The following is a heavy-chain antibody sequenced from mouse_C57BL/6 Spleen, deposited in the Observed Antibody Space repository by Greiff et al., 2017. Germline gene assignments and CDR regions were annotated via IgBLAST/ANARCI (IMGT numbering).Heavy chain of an antibody. CDR1: GYTFTSYW. Sequence: QVQLLQPGAELVKPGASVKLSCKASGYTFTSYWMHWVKQRPGRGLEWIGRIDHNSGGSKSNEKFKSKATLTVAKPSSTAYMQLSSLSAKDSAVYYCSREEVGYDGYFDVWGTGTTVTVSS. CDR2: IDHNSGGS. J-gene: IGHJ1*03. V-gene: IGHV1-72*01. D-gene: IGHD2-2*01. CDR3: SREEVGYDGYFDV.